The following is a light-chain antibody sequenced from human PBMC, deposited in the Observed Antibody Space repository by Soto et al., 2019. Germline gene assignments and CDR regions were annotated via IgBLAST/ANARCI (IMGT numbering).Light chain of an antibody. CDR1: QSVSSSY. CDR3: QHYGSSPT. CDR2: GAS. Sequence: TQSPSTLSASVGDLVAISCRASQSVSSSYLAWYQQKPGQAPRLLIYGASSRATGIPDRFSGSGSGTDFSLTISRLEPEDFAVYYCQHYGSSPTFGGGTKV. V-gene: IGKV3-20*01. J-gene: IGKJ4*01.